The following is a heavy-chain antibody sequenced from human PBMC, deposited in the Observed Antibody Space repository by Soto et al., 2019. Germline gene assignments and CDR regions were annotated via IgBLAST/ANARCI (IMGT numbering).Heavy chain of an antibody. CDR1: GGSFSGYY. Sequence: SETLSLTCAVYGGSFSGYYWSWIRQPPGKGLEWIGEINHSGSTNYNPSLKGRVTISVDTSKNQFSLKLSSVTAADTAVYYCARGAVGYYDFWSGFNRDGMDVWGQGTTVTVSS. V-gene: IGHV4-34*01. J-gene: IGHJ6*02. CDR3: ARGAVGYYDFWSGFNRDGMDV. D-gene: IGHD3-3*01. CDR2: INHSGST.